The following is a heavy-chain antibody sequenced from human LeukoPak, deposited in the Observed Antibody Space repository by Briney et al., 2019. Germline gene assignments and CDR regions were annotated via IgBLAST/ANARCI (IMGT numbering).Heavy chain of an antibody. CDR3: ARVLGYSYGDRWFDP. D-gene: IGHD5-18*01. V-gene: IGHV4-59*01. Sequence: PSETLSLTCTVSGGSISSYYWSWIRQPPGKGLEWIGYIYYSGSTNYNPSLKSRVTISVDTPKNQFSLKLSSVTAADTAVYYCARVLGYSYGDRWFDPWGQGTLVTVSS. J-gene: IGHJ5*02. CDR1: GGSISSYY. CDR2: IYYSGST.